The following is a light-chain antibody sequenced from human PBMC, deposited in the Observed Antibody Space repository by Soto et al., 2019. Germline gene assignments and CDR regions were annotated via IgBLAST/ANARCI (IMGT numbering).Light chain of an antibody. V-gene: IGKV1-5*03. J-gene: IGKJ1*01. CDR1: QTISSW. CDR3: QHYNSYSEA. Sequence: DIQMTQSPSTLSGSVGDRVTITCRASQTISSWLSWYQQKPGKAPKLLIYKASTLQSGVTSRFSGSGSGTEFTLTSSSLQPDDFATDYCQHYNSYSEAFGQGTKVELK. CDR2: KAS.